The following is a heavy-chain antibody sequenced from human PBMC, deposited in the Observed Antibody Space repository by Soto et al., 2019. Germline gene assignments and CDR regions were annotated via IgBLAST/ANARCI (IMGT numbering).Heavy chain of an antibody. CDR1: GFTFSSYA. V-gene: IGHV3-30-3*01. J-gene: IGHJ4*02. Sequence: QVQLVESGGGVVQPGRSLRLSCAASGFTFSSYAMHWVRQAPGKGLEWVAVISYDGSNKYYADSVKGRFTISRDNSKNTLYLQMNSLRAEDTAVYYCARAWRPRMFDYWGQGTLVTVSS. CDR2: ISYDGSNK. CDR3: ARAWRPRMFDY.